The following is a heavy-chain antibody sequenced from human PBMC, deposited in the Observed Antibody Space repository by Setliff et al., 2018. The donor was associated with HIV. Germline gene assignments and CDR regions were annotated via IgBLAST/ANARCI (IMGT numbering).Heavy chain of an antibody. J-gene: IGHJ4*02. CDR3: AREIPYSFGYYFDY. V-gene: IGHV4-61*02. D-gene: IGHD5-18*01. CDR1: GGSISSGGYY. CDR2: IYTSGST. Sequence: SETLSLTCTASGGSISSGGYYWSWIRQPAGKGLEWIGRIYTSGSTKYNPSLKSRLTISVDTSKNQFSLNLRSVTAADTAAYYCAREIPYSFGYYFDYWGQGTLVTVSS.